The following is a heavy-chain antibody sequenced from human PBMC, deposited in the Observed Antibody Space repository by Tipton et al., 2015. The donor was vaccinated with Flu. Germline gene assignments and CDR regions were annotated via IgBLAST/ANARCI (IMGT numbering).Heavy chain of an antibody. J-gene: IGHJ6*02. CDR1: GYTFTSYD. CDR3: ASHSGYDWFRYYGMDV. D-gene: IGHD5-12*01. V-gene: IGHV1-8*01. CDR2: MNPNSGNT. Sequence: QLVQSGAEVKKPGASVKVSCKASGYTFTSYDINWVRQATGQGLEWMGWMNPNSGNTGYAQKFQGRVTMTRNTSISTAYMELSSLRSEDPPVYYCASHSGYDWFRYYGMDVWGQGTTVPVSS.